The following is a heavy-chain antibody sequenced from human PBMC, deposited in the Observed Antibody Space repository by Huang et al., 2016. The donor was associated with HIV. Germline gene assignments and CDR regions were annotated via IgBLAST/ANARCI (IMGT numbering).Heavy chain of an antibody. CDR2: ISCSGGNT. CDR3: AKDFGVAAPYYFDL. CDR1: GFSFSSYA. V-gene: IGHV3-23*04. Sequence: VESGGGSARSGGSLRLSCAASGFSFSSYAMGWVRQAPGKVLEWVSSISCSGGNTYYADFVKGRFTISRNNFDKNTVYLQMNNLKAADSGIYYCAKDFGVAAPYYFDLWGQGTPVSVSS. J-gene: IGHJ4*02. D-gene: IGHD3-3*01.